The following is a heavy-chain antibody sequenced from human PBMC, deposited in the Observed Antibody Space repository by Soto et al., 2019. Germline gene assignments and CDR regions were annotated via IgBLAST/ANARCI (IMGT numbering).Heavy chain of an antibody. Sequence: KPSETLSLTCTVSGGSVSSGSYYWSWIRQPPGKGLEWIGYIYYSGSTNYNPSLKSRVTISVDTSKNQFSLKLSSVTAADTAVYYCARALPAAIAGVDYWGQGTLVTVSS. CDR3: ARALPAAIAGVDY. D-gene: IGHD2-2*02. CDR1: GGSVSSGSYY. CDR2: IYYSGST. J-gene: IGHJ4*02. V-gene: IGHV4-61*01.